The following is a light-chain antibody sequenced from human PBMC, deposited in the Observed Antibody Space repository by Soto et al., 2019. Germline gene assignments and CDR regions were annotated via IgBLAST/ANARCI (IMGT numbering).Light chain of an antibody. Sequence: EIVMTQSPGTLSVSPGERATLSCRASQGVGSNLAWYQQRPGQAPRLLIYAASTRATDIPARFTGRGSGTEFTLTISSLQSEDLAVYFCQQYTNWPLYTFGQGTKLEI. CDR1: QGVGSN. J-gene: IGKJ2*01. CDR3: QQYTNWPLYT. CDR2: AAS. V-gene: IGKV3-15*01.